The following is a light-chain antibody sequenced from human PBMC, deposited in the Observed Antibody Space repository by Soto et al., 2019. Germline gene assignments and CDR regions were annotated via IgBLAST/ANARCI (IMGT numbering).Light chain of an antibody. V-gene: IGKV3-20*01. CDR2: GAS. Sequence: VMTQSPDTLSASPGERVSLSCRASQSVNHNLAWYLQKPGQAPRLLRYGASNRATGVRDRFSGSGSGTAFTLTISRLEPEDFAVYYCQQYGSSGTFGQGTKVDI. CDR3: QQYGSSGT. CDR1: QSVNHN. J-gene: IGKJ1*01.